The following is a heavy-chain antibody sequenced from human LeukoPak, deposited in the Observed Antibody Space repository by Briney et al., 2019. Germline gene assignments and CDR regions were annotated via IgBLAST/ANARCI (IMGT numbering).Heavy chain of an antibody. CDR1: GFTFSSYG. D-gene: IGHD6-13*01. Sequence: GGSLRLSCAASGFTFSSYGMSWVRQAPGKGLEWVSAISGSGGSTYYADSVKGRFTISRDNSKNTLYLQMNSLRAEDTAVYYCAKDPFRVAAAAHFDYWGKGTLVTVSS. CDR3: AKDPFRVAAAAHFDY. V-gene: IGHV3-23*01. J-gene: IGHJ4*02. CDR2: ISGSGGST.